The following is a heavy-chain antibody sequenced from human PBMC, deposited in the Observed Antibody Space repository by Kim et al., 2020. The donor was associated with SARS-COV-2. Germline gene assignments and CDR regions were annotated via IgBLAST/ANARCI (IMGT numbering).Heavy chain of an antibody. Sequence: KFQGRVTITRDTSASTAYMELSSLRSEDTAVYYCARVRYYYGSGSYPFDYWGQGTLVTVSS. CDR3: ARVRYYYGSGSYPFDY. V-gene: IGHV1-3*01. D-gene: IGHD3-10*01. J-gene: IGHJ4*02.